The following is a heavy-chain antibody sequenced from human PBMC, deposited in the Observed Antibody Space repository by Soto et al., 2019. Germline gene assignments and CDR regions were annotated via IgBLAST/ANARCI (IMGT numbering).Heavy chain of an antibody. V-gene: IGHV1-69*06. CDR1: GGTFSSYA. Sequence: SVKVSCKASGGTFSSYAISWVRQAPGQGLEWMGGIIPIFGTANYAQKFQGRVTITADKSTSTAYMELSSLRSEDTAVYYCASVDTAMIDAFDIWGQGTMVTVSS. J-gene: IGHJ3*02. CDR3: ASVDTAMIDAFDI. CDR2: IIPIFGTA. D-gene: IGHD5-18*01.